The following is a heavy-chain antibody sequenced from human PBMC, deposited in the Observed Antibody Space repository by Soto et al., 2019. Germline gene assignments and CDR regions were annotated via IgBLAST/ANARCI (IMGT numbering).Heavy chain of an antibody. D-gene: IGHD1-1*01. V-gene: IGHV1-24*01. CDR2: FDPEDGET. J-gene: IGHJ5*02. Sequence: ASVKVSCKVSGYTLTELSMHWVRQAPGKGLEWMGGFDPEDGETIYAQKFQGRVTMTRDTSISTAYMELSRLRSDDTAVYYCARGGRTGTANYNWFDPWGQGTLVTVSS. CDR1: GYTLTELS. CDR3: ARGGRTGTANYNWFDP.